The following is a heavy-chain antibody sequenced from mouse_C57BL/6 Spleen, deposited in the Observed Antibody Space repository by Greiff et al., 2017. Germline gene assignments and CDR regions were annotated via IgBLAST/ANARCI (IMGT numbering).Heavy chain of an antibody. CDR3: AASYYDYDGAMDY. J-gene: IGHJ4*01. V-gene: IGHV1-72*01. D-gene: IGHD2-4*01. CDR2: FDPNSGGT. Sequence: QVQLQQPGAELVKPGASVKLSCKASGYTFTSYWMHWVKQRPGRGLEWIGRFDPNSGGTKYNEKFKSKATLTVDKPSSTAYMQLSSLTSEDSAVYYCAASYYDYDGAMDYWGQGTSVTVSS. CDR1: GYTFTSYW.